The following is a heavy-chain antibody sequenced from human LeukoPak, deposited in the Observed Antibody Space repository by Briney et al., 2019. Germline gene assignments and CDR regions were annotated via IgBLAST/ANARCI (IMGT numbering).Heavy chain of an antibody. CDR2: IYHSGST. D-gene: IGHD6-13*01. Sequence: SGTLSLTCAVSGGSISSSNWWSWVRQPPGKGLEWIGEIYHSGSTNYNPSLKSRVTISVDTSKNQFSPKLSSVTAADTAVYYCARDTRRIAAATIIDYWGQGTLVTVSS. CDR3: ARDTRRIAAATIIDY. J-gene: IGHJ4*02. CDR1: GGSISSSNW. V-gene: IGHV4-4*02.